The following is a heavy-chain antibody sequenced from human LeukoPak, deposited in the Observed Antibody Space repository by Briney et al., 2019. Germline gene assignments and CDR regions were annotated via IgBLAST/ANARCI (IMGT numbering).Heavy chain of an antibody. V-gene: IGHV4-39*07. Sequence: SETLSLTCTVSGGSISSYYWGWIRQPPGKGLEWIGSIYYSGSTYYNPSLKSRVTISVDTSKNQFSLKLSSVTAADTAVYYCARVKDIVVVPAAMPVDYFDYWGQGTLVTVSS. CDR2: IYYSGST. D-gene: IGHD2-2*01. J-gene: IGHJ4*02. CDR3: ARVKDIVVVPAAMPVDYFDY. CDR1: GGSISSYY.